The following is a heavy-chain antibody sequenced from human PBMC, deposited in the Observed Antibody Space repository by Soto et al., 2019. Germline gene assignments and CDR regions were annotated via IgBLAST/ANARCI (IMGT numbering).Heavy chain of an antibody. CDR3: ARHHINYASEKDWFHP. CDR2: IYHSGST. D-gene: IGHD3-10*01. J-gene: IGHJ5*02. Sequence: SETLSLTCAVSGGSISSSNWWSWVRQPPGKGLEWIGEIYHSGSTNYNPSLKSRATISVDKSKNQFSLKLSSVTAADTAVYFCARHHINYASEKDWFHPWGQGTPVTVSS. CDR1: GGSISSSNW. V-gene: IGHV4-4*02.